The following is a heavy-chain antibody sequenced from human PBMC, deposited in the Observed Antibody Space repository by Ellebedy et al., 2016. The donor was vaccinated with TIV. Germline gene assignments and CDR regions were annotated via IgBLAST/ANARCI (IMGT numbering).Heavy chain of an antibody. D-gene: IGHD2-15*01. J-gene: IGHJ6*02. CDR3: ATDIHVVAAVPYYYGMDV. CDR1: GFTFSSYG. Sequence: GGSLRLSXAASGFTFSSYGMHWVRQAPGKGLEWVAVIWYDGSNKYNADSVKGRFTISRDNSKNTLFLQMNSLRGEDTAVYYCATDIHVVAAVPYYYGMDVWGQGTTVTVSS. CDR2: IWYDGSNK. V-gene: IGHV3-30*02.